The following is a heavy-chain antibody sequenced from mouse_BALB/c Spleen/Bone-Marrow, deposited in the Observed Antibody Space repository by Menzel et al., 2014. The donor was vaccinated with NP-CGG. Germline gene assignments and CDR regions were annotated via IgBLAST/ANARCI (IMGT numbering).Heavy chain of an antibody. D-gene: IGHD4-1*01. CDR1: GYTFTDYN. CDR3: ARLGRDY. J-gene: IGHJ2*01. CDR2: IYPYNGGT. Sequence: VQLQQPGPELVKPGASVKISCKAFGYTFTDYNMHWVKQSHGKSLEWIGYIYPYNGGTGYNQKFKSKATLTVDNSSSTAYMELRSLTSEDSAVYYCARLGRDYWGQGTTLTVSS. V-gene: IGHV1S29*02.